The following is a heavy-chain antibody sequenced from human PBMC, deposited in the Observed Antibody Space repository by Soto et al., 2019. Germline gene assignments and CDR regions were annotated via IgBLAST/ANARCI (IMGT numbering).Heavy chain of an antibody. CDR2: IYPGDFTI. CDR3: ARRHDEGQGFDY. Sequence: PGESLEISCMGSGYSFTNCWIGWVRQMPGKGLEWMGIIYPGDFTIKYSPSFQGQVTISADRSIDTAYLHWSSLKPSDTAIYYCARRHDEGQGFDYWGQGTGVTVSS. J-gene: IGHJ4*02. D-gene: IGHD1-1*01. V-gene: IGHV5-51*01. CDR1: GYSFTNCW.